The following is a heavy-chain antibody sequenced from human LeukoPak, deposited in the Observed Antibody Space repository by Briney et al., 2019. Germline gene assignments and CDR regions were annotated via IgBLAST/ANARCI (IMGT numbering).Heavy chain of an antibody. V-gene: IGHV4-39*01. J-gene: IGHJ4*02. CDR1: GDSVRNDFYY. Sequence: PSETLSLTGSVSGDSVRNDFYYWGWIRQPPGKGLEWVACLSHAGNTWYNPSLESRLSISVDTSKNQFSLKFSSVTAADTALYWCARHNAPRRVGFDFWGQGILVTVSS. CDR3: ARHNAPRRVGFDF. D-gene: IGHD2-2*01. CDR2: LSHAGNT.